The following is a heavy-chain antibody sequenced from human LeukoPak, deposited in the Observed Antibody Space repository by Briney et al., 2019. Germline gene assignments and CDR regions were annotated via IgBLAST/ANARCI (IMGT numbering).Heavy chain of an antibody. V-gene: IGHV3-30-3*01. CDR1: GFTFSSYA. J-gene: IGHJ5*02. CDR2: ISYDGSNK. D-gene: IGHD3-10*01. CDR3: ARDFHEVRGVPFDP. Sequence: GGSLRLSCAASGFTFSSYAMHWVRQAPGKGLEWVAVISYDGSNKYYADSVKGRFTISRDNSKNTLYLQMNSLRAEDTAVYYCARDFHEVRGVPFDPWGQGTLVTVSS.